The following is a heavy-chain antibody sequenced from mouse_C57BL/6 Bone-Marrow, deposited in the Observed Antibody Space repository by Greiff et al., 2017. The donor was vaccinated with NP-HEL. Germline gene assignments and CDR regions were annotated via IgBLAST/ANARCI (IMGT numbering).Heavy chain of an antibody. CDR3: ARDGSSYWYFDV. J-gene: IGHJ1*03. Sequence: EVQLHQSGPELVKPGASVKMSCKASGYTFTDYNMHWVKQSHGKSLEWIGYINPNNGGTSYNQKFKGKATLTVNKSSSTAYMELRSLTSEDSAVYYCARDGSSYWYFDVWGTGTTVTVSS. V-gene: IGHV1-22*01. D-gene: IGHD1-1*01. CDR2: INPNNGGT. CDR1: GYTFTDYN.